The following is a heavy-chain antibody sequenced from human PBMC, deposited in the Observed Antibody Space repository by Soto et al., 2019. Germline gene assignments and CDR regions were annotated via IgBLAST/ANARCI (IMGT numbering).Heavy chain of an antibody. CDR1: GFTFSDYY. J-gene: IGHJ4*02. CDR2: ISVSGSSI. V-gene: IGHV3-11*01. CDR3: ARVDDGFDEVNFDY. D-gene: IGHD5-12*01. Sequence: QVQLVESGGGLVKPGGSLRLSCAASGFTFSDYYMTWVRQAPGKGLEWVSYISVSGSSIKYADSVRGRFTITRDNAKNSLFLQMNSLRAEDTPVYYCARVDDGFDEVNFDYWGQGTLVTVSS.